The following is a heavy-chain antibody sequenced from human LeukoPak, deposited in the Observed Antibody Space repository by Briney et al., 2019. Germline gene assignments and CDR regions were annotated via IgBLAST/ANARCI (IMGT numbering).Heavy chain of an antibody. V-gene: IGHV4-34*01. Sequence: SETLSLTCAVYGGSFRGYYWSWIRQPPGKGLEWIGEINHSGSTNYNPSLKSRVTISVDTSKNQFSLKLSSVTAADTAVYYCARRPGYFDYWGQGTLVTVSS. D-gene: IGHD6-13*01. CDR1: GGSFRGYY. CDR2: INHSGST. CDR3: ARRPGYFDY. J-gene: IGHJ4*02.